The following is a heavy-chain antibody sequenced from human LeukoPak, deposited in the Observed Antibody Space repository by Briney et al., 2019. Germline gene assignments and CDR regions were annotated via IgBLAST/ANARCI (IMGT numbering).Heavy chain of an antibody. Sequence: SETLCLTCAVYGGSFSDYYWGWVRQPPGKGLEWIAEINHRGTTNYNPSLKSLVTLTVDPSKNQFSLNLNSVTAADTAVYFCARLHILGPSRPSTRAFDYWGQGTLVTVSS. CDR2: INHRGTT. CDR3: ARLHILGPSRPSTRAFDY. CDR1: GGSFSDYY. J-gene: IGHJ4*02. V-gene: IGHV4-34*01. D-gene: IGHD1-26*01.